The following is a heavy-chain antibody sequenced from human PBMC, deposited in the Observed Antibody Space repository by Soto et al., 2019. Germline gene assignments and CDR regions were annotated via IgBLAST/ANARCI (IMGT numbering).Heavy chain of an antibody. V-gene: IGHV4-61*01. J-gene: IGHJ5*01. CDR1: GGSVSSGSYY. CDR3: ARERYCSSTSCRPLDS. Sequence: SETLSLTCTVSGGSVSSGSYYWSWIRQPPGKGLEWIGYIYYSGSTNYNPSLKSRVTISVDTSKNQFSLKLSSVTAADTAVYYCARERYCSSTSCRPLDSWGQGTLVTVSS. D-gene: IGHD2-2*01. CDR2: IYYSGST.